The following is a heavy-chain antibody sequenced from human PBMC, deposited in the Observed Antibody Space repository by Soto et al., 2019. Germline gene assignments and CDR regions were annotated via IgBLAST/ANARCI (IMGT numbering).Heavy chain of an antibody. D-gene: IGHD1-26*01. CDR1: GFTFSNYG. Sequence: WGSLRLSFAASGFTFSNYGMHWVRQAPGKGLGWVAIIWHDGNNKYYADSVRGRFIISRDNSKNRLYLKMNSLRAEDTAVDYCARDLVRASDSHGFDVWGQGNPVTVSS. CDR2: IWHDGNNK. CDR3: ARDLVRASDSHGFDV. V-gene: IGHV3-33*01. J-gene: IGHJ6*01.